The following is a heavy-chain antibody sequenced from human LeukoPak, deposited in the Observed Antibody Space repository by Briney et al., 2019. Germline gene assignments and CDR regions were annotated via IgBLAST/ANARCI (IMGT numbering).Heavy chain of an antibody. CDR2: IKPDGTEK. V-gene: IGHV3-7*01. CDR3: ARTPLTQLEPDYFDS. CDR1: GFAFSNYW. J-gene: IGHJ4*02. Sequence: PGGSLRLSCAASGFAFSNYWMTWVRQAPGKGLQWVANIKPDGTEKNYVDSVKGRFTISRDNAKNSVYLQLNSLRVDDTDLYYCARTPLTQLEPDYFDSWGQGTLVSVS. D-gene: IGHD1-1*01.